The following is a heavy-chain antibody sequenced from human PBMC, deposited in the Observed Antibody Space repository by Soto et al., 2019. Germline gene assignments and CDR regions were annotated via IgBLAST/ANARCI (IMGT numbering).Heavy chain of an antibody. J-gene: IGHJ4*02. CDR1: GFSFTSYW. V-gene: IGHV5-10-1*01. D-gene: IGHD5-12*01. Sequence: EVLLVQSRAEVKKPGESLRISCQGSGFSFTSYWITWVRQVPGRGLEWMARIDPSDSSTNYSPSFRGHVSISADRSINTAYLQWSSLKASDTAIYYCARGVKMATPHRYHFDNWGQGTLVTVSS. CDR3: ARGVKMATPHRYHFDN. CDR2: IDPSDSST.